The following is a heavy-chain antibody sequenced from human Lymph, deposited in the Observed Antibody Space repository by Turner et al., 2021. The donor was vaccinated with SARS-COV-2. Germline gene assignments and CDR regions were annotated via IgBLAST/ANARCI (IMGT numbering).Heavy chain of an antibody. J-gene: IGHJ4*01. V-gene: IGHV3-43*02. CDR1: GFTFDDYA. Sequence: GASGGGVVQPGGSLRLSCAASGFTFDDYAMHWVRQAPGKGLEWVSLISGDGGGTYYAASVKGRFTISRDNSKNSLSLQINSLRAEDTALYYCAKDPGYCSGGSCYSSTDFDFWGHGTLVTVSA. CDR2: ISGDGGGT. D-gene: IGHD2-15*01. CDR3: AKDPGYCSGGSCYSSTDFDF.